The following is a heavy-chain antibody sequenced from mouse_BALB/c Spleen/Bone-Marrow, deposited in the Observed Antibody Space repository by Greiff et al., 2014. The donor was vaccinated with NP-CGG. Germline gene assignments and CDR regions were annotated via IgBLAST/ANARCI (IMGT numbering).Heavy chain of an antibody. CDR2: ILPGSGST. Sequence: QVQLQQPGAELMKPGASVKISCKATGYPFSSYWLEWVKQRPGHGLEWIGEILPGSGSTNYNEKFKGKATFTADTSSNTAYMQLSSLTSEDSAVYYCARGYAMDYWGQGTSVTVSS. CDR1: GYPFSSYW. J-gene: IGHJ4*01. V-gene: IGHV1-9*01. CDR3: ARGYAMDY.